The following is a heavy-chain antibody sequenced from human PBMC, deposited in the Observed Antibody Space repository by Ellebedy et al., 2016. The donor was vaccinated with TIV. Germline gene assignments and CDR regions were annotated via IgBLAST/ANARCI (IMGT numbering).Heavy chain of an antibody. J-gene: IGHJ6*02. CDR3: ARLGRFGESMPPYYYFPMDV. D-gene: IGHD3-10*01. Sequence: ASVKVSCKASGGTFTNHVISWVRLAPGQGPEWMGGIIATVGSADYAQSFQGRLTITADESTSIAHMELSSLRSEDTAVYYCARLGRFGESMPPYYYFPMDVWGQGTTVTVSS. CDR1: GGTFTNHV. CDR2: IIATVGSA. V-gene: IGHV1-69*13.